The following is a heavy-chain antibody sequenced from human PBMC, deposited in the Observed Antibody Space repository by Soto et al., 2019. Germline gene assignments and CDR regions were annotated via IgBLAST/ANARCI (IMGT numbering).Heavy chain of an antibody. V-gene: IGHV4-4*02. CDR1: SGSISSSNW. Sequence: QVQLQESGPGLVKPSGTLSLTCAVSSGSISSSNWWSWVRQPPGKGLEWIGEIYHSGSTNYNPSLKSTVTISVDKSKNQFSLKLSSVTAADTAVYYCARVCSGGSCYGAFDIWGQGTMVTVSS. D-gene: IGHD2-15*01. CDR2: IYHSGST. CDR3: ARVCSGGSCYGAFDI. J-gene: IGHJ3*02.